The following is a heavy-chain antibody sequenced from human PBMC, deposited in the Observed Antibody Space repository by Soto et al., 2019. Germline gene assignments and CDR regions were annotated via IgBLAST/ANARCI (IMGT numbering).Heavy chain of an antibody. J-gene: IGHJ5*02. CDR2: ISYDGSNK. CDR3: AGGGYCISTSCYLNWFDP. V-gene: IGHV3-30-3*01. CDR1: GFTFSSYA. Sequence: QVQLVESGGGVVQPGRSLRLSCAASGFTFSSYAMHWVRQAPGKGLEWVALISYDGSNKYYADSVKGRFTISRDNSKNTLCLQMNSLRAEDTAVYYCAGGGYCISTSCYLNWFDPWGQGTLVTVSS. D-gene: IGHD2-2*01.